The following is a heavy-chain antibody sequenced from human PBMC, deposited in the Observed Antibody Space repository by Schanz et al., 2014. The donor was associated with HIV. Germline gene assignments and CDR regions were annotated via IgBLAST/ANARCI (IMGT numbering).Heavy chain of an antibody. V-gene: IGHV3-21*04. D-gene: IGHD5-18*01. Sequence: EVQLVESGGGLVKPGRSLRLSCAASGFMFSSYGMSWVRQAPGKGLEWVSLIGSGGGRTYYADSVKGRFTISRDNAKNSLNLQLKSLRAEDTAVYYCARGITGNSYGFDYWGQGALVSVSS. CDR2: IGSGGGRT. J-gene: IGHJ4*02. CDR3: ARGITGNSYGFDY. CDR1: GFMFSSYG.